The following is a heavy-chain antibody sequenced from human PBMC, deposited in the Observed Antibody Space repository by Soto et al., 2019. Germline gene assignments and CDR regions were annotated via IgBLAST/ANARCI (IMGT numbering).Heavy chain of an antibody. J-gene: IGHJ4*02. CDR2: ISGYNGNT. Sequence: ASVKVSCKASAYTFTSYGISWVRQAPGQGLEWMGWISGYNGNTNYAQILQGRVTMTTDTSTSTAYMELRSLRSDDTAVYYCAGDGLHYYDSTESSVDYWGQGTLVTVSS. CDR3: AGDGLHYYDSTESSVDY. V-gene: IGHV1-18*01. D-gene: IGHD3-22*01. CDR1: AYTFTSYG.